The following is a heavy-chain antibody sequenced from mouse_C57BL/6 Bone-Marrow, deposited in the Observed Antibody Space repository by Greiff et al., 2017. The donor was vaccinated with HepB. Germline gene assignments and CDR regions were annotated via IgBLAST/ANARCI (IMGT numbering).Heavy chain of an antibody. V-gene: IGHV1-64*01. CDR2: IHPNSGST. Sequence: QVQLQQPGAELVKPGASVKLSCKASGYTFTSYWMHWVKQRPGQGLEWIGMIHPNSGSTNYNEKFKSKATLTVDKSSSTAYMQLSSLTSEDSAVYYCARGRDVGGAWFAYWGQGTLVTVSA. CDR3: ARGRDVGGAWFAY. J-gene: IGHJ3*01. CDR1: GYTFTSYW. D-gene: IGHD3-3*01.